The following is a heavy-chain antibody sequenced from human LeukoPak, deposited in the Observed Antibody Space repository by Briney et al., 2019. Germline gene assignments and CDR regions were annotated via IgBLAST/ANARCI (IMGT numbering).Heavy chain of an antibody. J-gene: IGHJ3*02. CDR1: GYTFTSYY. CDR3: ARGGRENYYDSSGSPENAFDI. V-gene: IGHV1-46*01. D-gene: IGHD3-22*01. Sequence: ASVKVSCKASGYTFTSYYMHWVRQAPGQGLEWMGIINPSGGSTSYAQKFQGRVTMARDTSTSTVYMELSSLRSEDTAVYYCARGGRENYYDSSGSPENAFDIWGQGTMVTVSS. CDR2: INPSGGST.